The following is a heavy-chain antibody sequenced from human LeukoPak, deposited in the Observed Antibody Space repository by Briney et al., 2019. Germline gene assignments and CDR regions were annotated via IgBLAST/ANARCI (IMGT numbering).Heavy chain of an antibody. J-gene: IGHJ3*02. Sequence: ASVKVSCKASGYTFTGYYMHWVRQAPGQGLEWMGWINPNSGGTNYAQKFQDRVTMTRDTSISTAYMELSRLRSDDTAVYYCARLGSSSSADAFDIWGQGTMVTVSS. CDR2: INPNSGGT. CDR1: GYTFTGYY. CDR3: ARLGSSSSADAFDI. V-gene: IGHV1-2*02. D-gene: IGHD6-6*01.